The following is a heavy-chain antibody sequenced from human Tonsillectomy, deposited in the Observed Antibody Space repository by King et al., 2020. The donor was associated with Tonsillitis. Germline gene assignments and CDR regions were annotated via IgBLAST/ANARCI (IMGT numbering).Heavy chain of an antibody. Sequence: VQLVESGGGVVQPGRSLRLSCAASGFTFSSYGMHWVRQAPGKGLEWVAVISYDGSDKFYPDSVKGRFTISRDNSKNTLYLQMNSQRPEDTDVYYCAKDLVPVAVAGDCDYWGQGTLVTVAS. V-gene: IGHV3-30*18. CDR2: ISYDGSDK. D-gene: IGHD6-19*01. J-gene: IGHJ4*02. CDR3: AKDLVPVAVAGDCDY. CDR1: GFTFSSYG.